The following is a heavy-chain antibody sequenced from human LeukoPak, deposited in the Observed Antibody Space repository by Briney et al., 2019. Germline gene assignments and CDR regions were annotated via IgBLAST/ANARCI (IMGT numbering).Heavy chain of an antibody. J-gene: IGHJ5*02. Sequence: GGSLRLSCTASGFTFGDYAMSWFRQAPGKGLEWVSSISSSSSYIYYADSVKGRFTISRDNAKNSLYLQMNSLRAEDTAVYYCARLGAAAALFDPWGQGTLVTVSS. V-gene: IGHV3-21*01. D-gene: IGHD6-13*01. CDR1: GFTFGDYA. CDR2: ISSSSSYI. CDR3: ARLGAAAALFDP.